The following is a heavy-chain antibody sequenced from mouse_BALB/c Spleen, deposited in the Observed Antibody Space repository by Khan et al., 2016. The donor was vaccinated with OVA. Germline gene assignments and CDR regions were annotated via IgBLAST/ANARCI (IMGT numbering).Heavy chain of an antibody. CDR1: GYTFTSYW. V-gene: IGHV1-7*01. CDR2: INPSTGYT. J-gene: IGHJ3*01. CDR3: ANHGSSSAWLTY. Sequence: VQVVESGAELAKPGASVKMSCKASGYTFTSYWMHWVKQRPGQGLEWIGYINPSTGYTEYNQRFKDKATLTADKSSSTAYMQLSSLTSEESAVEYGANHGSSSAWLTYWGQGTLVTVSA. D-gene: IGHD1-1*01.